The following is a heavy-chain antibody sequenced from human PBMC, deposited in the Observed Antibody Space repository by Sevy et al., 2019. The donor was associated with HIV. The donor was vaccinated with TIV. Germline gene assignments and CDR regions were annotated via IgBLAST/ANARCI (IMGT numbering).Heavy chain of an antibody. V-gene: IGHV1-24*01. CDR1: GYTLTKLG. Sequence: ASVKVSCKVSGYTLTKLGMHWVRQAPGKGLEWMGSFDPEDGETIDAKKFQGRLTMTEDTSTDTAYMDLSSLRSDDPAVYFCATTKDYDESSGSPFDYWGQGTVVTVSS. CDR2: FDPEDGET. CDR3: ATTKDYDESSGSPFDY. J-gene: IGHJ4*02. D-gene: IGHD3-22*01.